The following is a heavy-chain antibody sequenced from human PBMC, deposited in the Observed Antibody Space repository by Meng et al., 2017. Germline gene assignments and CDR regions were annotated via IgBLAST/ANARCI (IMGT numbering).Heavy chain of an antibody. CDR3: ARDRLMITFGGVIVSDAFDI. Sequence: ASVKVSCKASGYTFTSYGISWVRQAPGQGLEWMGWISAYNGNTNYAQKLQGRVTMTTDTSTSTAYMELRSLRSDDTAVYYCARDRLMITFGGVIVSDAFDIWGQGTMVTVSS. V-gene: IGHV1-18*01. CDR2: ISAYNGNT. D-gene: IGHD3-16*02. J-gene: IGHJ3*02. CDR1: GYTFTSYG.